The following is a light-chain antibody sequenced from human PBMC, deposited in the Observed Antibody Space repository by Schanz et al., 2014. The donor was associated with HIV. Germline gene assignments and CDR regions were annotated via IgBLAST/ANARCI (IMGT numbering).Light chain of an antibody. J-gene: IGKJ1*01. CDR2: ATS. CDR3: QQTYSLPVT. Sequence: DIQMTQSPSSLSASVGDRVTITCRASQSISRFLNWYQQKPGKAPKLLIYATSNFQSGVPSRFSGSGSGTDFTLTISRLQPEDFANYYCQQTYSLPVTFGQGTKVEIK. V-gene: IGKV1-39*01. CDR1: QSISRF.